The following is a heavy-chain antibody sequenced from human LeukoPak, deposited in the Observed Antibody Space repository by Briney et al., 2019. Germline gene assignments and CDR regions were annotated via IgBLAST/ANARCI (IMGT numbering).Heavy chain of an antibody. CDR2: IYTRGST. J-gene: IGHJ4*02. V-gene: IGHV4-4*07. CDR3: ATNYTAVSAFDS. Sequence: SETLSLICTVSGGSINSYYWNWIRQPAGKGLEWIGHIYTRGSTKYNPSLKSRVTMSIDTSRNQFSPNLYSVTAADTAVYYCATNYTAVSAFDSWGQGTLVTVSS. D-gene: IGHD3-3*01. CDR1: GGSINSYY.